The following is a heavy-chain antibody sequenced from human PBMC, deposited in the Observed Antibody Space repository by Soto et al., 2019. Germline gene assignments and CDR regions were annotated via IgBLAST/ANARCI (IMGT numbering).Heavy chain of an antibody. CDR3: ARMKLNSRTHYYYGMDV. Sequence: GASLKISCKGYGYSFTSYWISWVRQMPGKGLEWMGRIDPSDSYTNYSPSFQGHVTISADKSISTAYLQWSSLKASDTAMYYCARMKLNSRTHYYYGMDVWGQATTATASS. J-gene: IGHJ6*02. CDR1: GYSFTSYW. CDR2: IDPSDSYT. V-gene: IGHV5-10-1*01. D-gene: IGHD6-13*01.